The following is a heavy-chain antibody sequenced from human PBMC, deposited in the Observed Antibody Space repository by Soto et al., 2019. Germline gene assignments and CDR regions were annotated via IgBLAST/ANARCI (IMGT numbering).Heavy chain of an antibody. D-gene: IGHD3-9*01. Sequence: SVKGYCKASGFTFTSSAVQWVRQARGQRLEWIGWIVVGSGNTNYAQKFQERVTITRXXXXXXAXMXLXXXXSEXTAVYYCAADGDIWPGYYHFDSWGQGSLDT. J-gene: IGHJ4*01. CDR2: IVVGSGNT. CDR1: GFTFTSSA. CDR3: AADGDIWPGYYHFDS. V-gene: IGHV1-58*01.